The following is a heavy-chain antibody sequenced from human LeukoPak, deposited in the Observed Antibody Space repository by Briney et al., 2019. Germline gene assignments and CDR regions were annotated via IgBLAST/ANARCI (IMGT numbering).Heavy chain of an antibody. CDR2: IWYDGSNK. D-gene: IGHD5-24*01. CDR3: ARGDGYNDAEYLQH. CDR1: GFTLSSYG. Sequence: GRSLRLSCAASGFTLSSYGMSWVRQAPGKGLEWVAVIWYDGSNKYYGDSVKGRFTISRDNSKKTLYLQMNSLRAEDTAVYYYARGDGYNDAEYLQHWGQGTLVTVS. V-gene: IGHV3-33*01. J-gene: IGHJ1*01.